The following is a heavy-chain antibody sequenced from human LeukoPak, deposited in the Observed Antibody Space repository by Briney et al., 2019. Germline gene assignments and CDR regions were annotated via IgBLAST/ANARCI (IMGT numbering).Heavy chain of an antibody. J-gene: IGHJ4*02. Sequence: GESLQISCKGSGYDFSGYWIVWVRQMPGTGLEWMGVIYPDDSKTRYSPSFQGQVTFSADKSIRTAYLQWSSLKASDTAMYYCARYGAPTETDSMLDYWGQGTLVTVSS. V-gene: IGHV5-51*01. CDR1: GYDFSGYW. D-gene: IGHD2-8*01. CDR3: ARYGAPTETDSMLDY. CDR2: IYPDDSKT.